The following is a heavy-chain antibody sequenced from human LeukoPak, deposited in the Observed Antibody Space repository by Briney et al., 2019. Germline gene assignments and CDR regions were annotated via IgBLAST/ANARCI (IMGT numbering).Heavy chain of an antibody. CDR3: TTDSGPHYYYYYMDV. CDR2: IKSKTDGGTT. CDR1: GFTFSNAW. Sequence: GGSLRLSCAASGFTFSNAWMSWVRQAPGKGLEWVGRIKSKTDGGTTDYAAPVKGRFTISRDDSKNTLYLQMNSLKTEDTAVYYCTTDSGPHYYYYYMDVWGKGTTVTISS. V-gene: IGHV3-15*01. J-gene: IGHJ6*03.